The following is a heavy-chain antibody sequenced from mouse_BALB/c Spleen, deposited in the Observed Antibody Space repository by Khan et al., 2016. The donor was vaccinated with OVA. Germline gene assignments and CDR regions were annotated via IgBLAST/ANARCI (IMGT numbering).Heavy chain of an antibody. CDR1: GFSLSNYG. CDR2: IWTGGIT. V-gene: IGHV2-9*02. D-gene: IGHD2-4*01. J-gene: IGHJ3*01. Sequence: QVQLKESGPGLVAPPQSLSITCTVSGFSLSNYGVHWVRQPPGKGLEWLGVIWTGGITNYNSALMSRLSISKDNSKSQVFLKMNRLQTDDTAIYSCARSYDYDVGGFAYWGQGTLVTVSA. CDR3: ARSYDYDVGGFAY.